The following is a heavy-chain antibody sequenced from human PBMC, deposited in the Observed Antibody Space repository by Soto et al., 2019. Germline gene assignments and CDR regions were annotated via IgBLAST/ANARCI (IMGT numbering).Heavy chain of an antibody. CDR2: THFTGSA. CDR3: ASGGRDTVTGDY. J-gene: IGHJ4*02. Sequence: QVQLQESGPGLVKPSQTVSLTCTVSGGSISSGGYYWYWIRHHPGKGLEWIGHTHFTGSAYTPTLQGRVTIPADTSNYQCSLELTSVTAADTPVYYCASGGRDTVTGDYWGQGTLVTVSS. D-gene: IGHD4-17*01. V-gene: IGHV4-31*03. CDR1: GGSISSGGYY.